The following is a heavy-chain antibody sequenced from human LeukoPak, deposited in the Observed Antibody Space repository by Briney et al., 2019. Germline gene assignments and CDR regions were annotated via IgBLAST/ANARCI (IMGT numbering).Heavy chain of an antibody. J-gene: IGHJ3*02. CDR2: IYTSGST. Sequence: PSETLSLTCTVSGGSISSGTYYWRWIRQPAGKGLEWLGRIYTSGSTNYNPSLKSRVTISVDTSKNQFSLKLSSVTAADTAVYYCARDPYDTSANDAFDIWGQGTMVSVSS. CDR1: GGSISSGTYY. V-gene: IGHV4-61*02. CDR3: ARDPYDTSANDAFDI. D-gene: IGHD3-22*01.